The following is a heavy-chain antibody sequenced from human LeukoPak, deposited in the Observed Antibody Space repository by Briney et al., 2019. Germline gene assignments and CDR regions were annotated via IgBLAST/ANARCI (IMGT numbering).Heavy chain of an antibody. Sequence: ASVKVSCKASGYTFTSYDINWVRQATGQGLEWMGWMNPNSGNTGYAQKFQGRVTITRNTSISTAYMELSSLRSEDTAVYYCAKGHVGLAAAGKYYFDYWGQGTLVTVSS. J-gene: IGHJ4*02. CDR2: MNPNSGNT. D-gene: IGHD6-13*01. V-gene: IGHV1-8*03. CDR1: GYTFTSYD. CDR3: AKGHVGLAAAGKYYFDY.